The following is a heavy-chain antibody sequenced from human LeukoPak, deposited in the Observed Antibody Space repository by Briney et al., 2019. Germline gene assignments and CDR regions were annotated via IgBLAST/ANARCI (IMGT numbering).Heavy chain of an antibody. CDR1: GFTFSGYA. V-gene: IGHV3-30*04. CDR2: ISSDGRHE. D-gene: IGHD6-19*01. J-gene: IGHJ4*02. CDR3: ARDASSFTDFDY. Sequence: GGSLRLSCAASGFTFSGYAMHWVRQTPGKGLEWVAVISSDGRHEFYADSVKGRFTLSRDNSKSTLYVQMNSLRAEDTAVYYCARDASSFTDFDYWGQGTLVTVSS.